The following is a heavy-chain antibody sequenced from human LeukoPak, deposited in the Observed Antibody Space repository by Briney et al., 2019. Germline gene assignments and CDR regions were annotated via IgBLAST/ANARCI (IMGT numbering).Heavy chain of an antibody. J-gene: IGHJ4*02. V-gene: IGHV3-43D*03. CDR3: AKFSRALASGSYYGYFDD. Sequence: GGSLRLSCTASGFTFDDYAMLWVRQAPRKGLEWVSIISWDGSRTYYADSLKGRFTISRDDSKNSLYLQMNSLSTEDTALYYCAKFSRALASGSYYGYFDDWGQGTLVTVSS. D-gene: IGHD3-10*01. CDR2: ISWDGSRT. CDR1: GFTFDDYA.